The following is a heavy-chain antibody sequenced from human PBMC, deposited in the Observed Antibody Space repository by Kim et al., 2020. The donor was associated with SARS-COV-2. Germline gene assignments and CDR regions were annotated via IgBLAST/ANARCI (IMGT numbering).Heavy chain of an antibody. J-gene: IGHJ4*02. D-gene: IGHD5-12*01. CDR1: GGSISSYY. Sequence: SETLSLTCTVSGGSISSYYWSWIRQPPGKGLEWLVSISSSGSTTSNPSLKSRVTISVDTSKNQFSLKLSSVTAADTAVYYCARGLSDYEDYWGQGTLVTVSS. CDR2: ISSSGST. CDR3: ARGLSDYEDY. V-gene: IGHV4-59*01.